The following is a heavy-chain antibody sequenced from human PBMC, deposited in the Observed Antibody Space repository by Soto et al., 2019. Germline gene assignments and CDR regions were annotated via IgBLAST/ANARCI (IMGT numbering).Heavy chain of an antibody. V-gene: IGHV4-59*01. CDR2: IYYSGST. CDR3: ARAEEDYGSGSYYAYYYGMDV. D-gene: IGHD3-10*01. J-gene: IGHJ6*02. CDR1: GGSISSYY. Sequence: SETLSLTCTVSGGSISSYYWSWIRQPPGKGLEWIGYIYYSGSTNYNPSLKSRVTISVDTSKNQFSLKLSSVTAADTAVYYCARAEEDYGSGSYYAYYYGMDVWGQGTTVTV.